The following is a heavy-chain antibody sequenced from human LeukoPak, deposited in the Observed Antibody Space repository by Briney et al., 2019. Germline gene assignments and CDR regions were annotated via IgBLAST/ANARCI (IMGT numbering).Heavy chain of an antibody. J-gene: IGHJ4*02. D-gene: IGHD3-10*01. CDR1: GFTFSSYA. Sequence: PGRSLRLSCAASGFTFSSYAMHWVRQAPGKGLEWVAVISYDGSNKYYADSVKGRFTISRDNSKNTLYLQMNSLRAEDTAVYYCARDNLWFGELFSDYWGQGTLVTVSS. CDR2: ISYDGSNK. CDR3: ARDNLWFGELFSDY. V-gene: IGHV3-30*04.